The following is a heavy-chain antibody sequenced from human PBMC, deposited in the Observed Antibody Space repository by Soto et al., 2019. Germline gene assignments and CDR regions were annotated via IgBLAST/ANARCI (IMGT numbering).Heavy chain of an antibody. J-gene: IGHJ4*02. V-gene: IGHV4-39*07. CDR1: GGSISSSTYY. CDR2: FFYGGKN. Sequence: SETLSLTCTVSGGSISSSTYYWGWMRQPPGKGLEWIASFFYGGKNYYNPSLKSRVTISVDASKNQFSLRLSSLTAADTAVYYCARSMHYSDGSNYSPFDYWGQGTLVTVSS. D-gene: IGHD3-22*01. CDR3: ARSMHYSDGSNYSPFDY.